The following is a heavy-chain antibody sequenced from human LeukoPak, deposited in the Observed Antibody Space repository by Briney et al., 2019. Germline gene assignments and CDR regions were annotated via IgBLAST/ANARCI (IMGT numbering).Heavy chain of an antibody. D-gene: IGHD3-10*01. J-gene: IGHJ4*02. V-gene: IGHV4-34*01. CDR3: TRRRRPRRYGSGDEDY. CDR2: INHSGST. CDR1: GGSFSGYY. Sequence: SETLSLTCAVYGGSFSGYYWSWIRQPPGKGLEWIGEINHSGSTNYNPSLKSRVTISVDTSKNQFSLKLSSVTAADTAVYYCTRRRRPRRYGSGDEDYWGQGTLVTVSS.